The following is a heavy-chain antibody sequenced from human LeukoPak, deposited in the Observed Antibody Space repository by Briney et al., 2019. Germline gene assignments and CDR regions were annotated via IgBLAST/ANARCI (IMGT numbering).Heavy chain of an antibody. J-gene: IGHJ4*02. CDR3: ARDLKTSGWYGDFDY. D-gene: IGHD6-19*01. CDR1: GFTFSSYA. Sequence: GGSLRLSCAASGFTFSSYAMSWVRQAPGQGLEWVSAISGTGSSTYSADSVKGRFTISRDNSKNTVYLEMNSLRAEDTAVYYCARDLKTSGWYGDFDYWGQGTLATVSS. V-gene: IGHV3-23*01. CDR2: ISGTGSST.